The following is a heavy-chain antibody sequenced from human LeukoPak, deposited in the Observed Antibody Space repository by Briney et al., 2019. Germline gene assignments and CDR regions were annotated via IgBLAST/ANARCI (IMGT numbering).Heavy chain of an antibody. Sequence: GGSLRLSCAASGFTFSSYSMNWVRQAPGKGLEWVSSISSSSSYIYYADSVKGRFTISRDNAKNSLYLQMNSLRAEDTAVYYCARSPLWFGEEGDAFDIWGQGTMVTVSS. CDR2: ISSSSSYI. J-gene: IGHJ3*02. V-gene: IGHV3-21*04. CDR1: GFTFSSYS. D-gene: IGHD3-10*01. CDR3: ARSPLWFGEEGDAFDI.